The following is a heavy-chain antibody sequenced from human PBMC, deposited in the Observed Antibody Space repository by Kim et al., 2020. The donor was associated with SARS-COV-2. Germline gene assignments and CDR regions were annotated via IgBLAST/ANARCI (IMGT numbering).Heavy chain of an antibody. J-gene: IGHJ4*02. CDR3: ASRAFRATVTLV. CDR1: GGSISSSSYY. V-gene: IGHV4-39*07. CDR2: IYYSGST. Sequence: SETLSLTCTVSGGSISSSSYYWGWIRQPPGKGLEWIGSIYYSGSTYYNPSLKSRITISVDTSKNQFSLKLSSVTAADTAVYYCASRAFRATVTLVWGQGTLVTVSS. D-gene: IGHD4-17*01.